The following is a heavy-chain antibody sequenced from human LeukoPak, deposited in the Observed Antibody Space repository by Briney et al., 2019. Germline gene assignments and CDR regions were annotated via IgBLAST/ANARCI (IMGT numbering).Heavy chain of an antibody. CDR1: GYSFTTYW. Sequence: GESLKISCKGSGYSFTTYWIGWVRQMPGKGLEGMGFVYPGDSDTTYSPSFQGQVTISADKSTTTAYVQWRSLKASDTAIYYCARQYYDTLTGCYIHFDYWGQGTLVTVSS. J-gene: IGHJ4*02. CDR2: VYPGDSDT. V-gene: IGHV5-51*01. CDR3: ARQYYDTLTGCYIHFDY. D-gene: IGHD3-9*01.